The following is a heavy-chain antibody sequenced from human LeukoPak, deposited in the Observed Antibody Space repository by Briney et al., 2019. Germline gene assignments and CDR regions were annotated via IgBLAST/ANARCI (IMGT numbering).Heavy chain of an antibody. CDR1: GYTFISYY. V-gene: IGHV1-46*01. CDR2: INPSGGST. Sequence: ASVKVSCKASGYTFISYYMHWVRQAPGQGLEWMGIINPSGGSTSYAQKFQGRVTMTRDMSTSTVYMELSSLRSEDTAVYYCAREGIAVAGDYWGQGTLVTVSS. D-gene: IGHD6-19*01. CDR3: AREGIAVAGDY. J-gene: IGHJ4*02.